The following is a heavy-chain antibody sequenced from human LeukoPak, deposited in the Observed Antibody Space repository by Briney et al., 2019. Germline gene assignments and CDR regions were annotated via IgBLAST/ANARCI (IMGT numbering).Heavy chain of an antibody. J-gene: IGHJ3*01. CDR1: GYSLTDLS. CDR2: SDPEDRET. V-gene: IGHV1-24*01. Sequence: GASVKVSCKVSGYSLTDLSIHWVRQGRGKGLEWMGGSDPEDRETVYAHKFQGRVTMTEDTATDTAYMELTSLRFEDTAVYFCANAQSWGSYALQLWGQGTMISVS. D-gene: IGHD3-16*01. CDR3: ANAQSWGSYALQL.